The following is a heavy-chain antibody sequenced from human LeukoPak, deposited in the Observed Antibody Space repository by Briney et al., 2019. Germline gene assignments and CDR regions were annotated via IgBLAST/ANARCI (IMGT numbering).Heavy chain of an antibody. V-gene: IGHV4-34*01. CDR1: GESFSGYY. CDR2: INHSGTT. Sequence: SETLSLTCAVYGESFSGYYWSWIRQPPGKGLEWIGEINHSGTTTYNPSLKSRVTISVDTSKNQFSLKLNSVTAADTAVYYCARLTDTVSYCGGDCYSGAFDIWGQGTMVTVSS. D-gene: IGHD2-21*01. J-gene: IGHJ3*02. CDR3: ARLTDTVSYCGGDCYSGAFDI.